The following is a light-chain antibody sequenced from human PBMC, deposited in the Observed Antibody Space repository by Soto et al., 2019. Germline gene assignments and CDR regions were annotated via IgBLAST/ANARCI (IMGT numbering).Light chain of an antibody. J-gene: IGKJ4*01. CDR2: AAS. V-gene: IGKV1-39*01. CDR3: QQSNSSPPT. CDR1: QSITNY. Sequence: DIQMTQSPSALSASVGDRVTITCRASQSITNYLNWYQHKPGQAPNLLIYAASTLQAGVPSRFRGSGSGTDFTRTISSLQPEDFATYFCQQSNSSPPTFGGGTKVEIK.